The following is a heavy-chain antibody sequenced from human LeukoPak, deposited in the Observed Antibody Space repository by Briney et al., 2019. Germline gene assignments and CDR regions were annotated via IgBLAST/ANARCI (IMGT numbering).Heavy chain of an antibody. CDR2: IIPIFGTA. D-gene: IGHD6-13*01. J-gene: IGHJ4*02. Sequence: SVKVSCKASGGTFSSYAISWVRQAPGQGLEWMGGIIPIFGTANYAQKFQGRVTITADESTSTAYMELSSLRSEDTAVYYCARDLGVEELGSSWYRGYWGQGTLVTVSS. V-gene: IGHV1-69*01. CDR1: GGTFSSYA. CDR3: ARDLGVEELGSSWYRGY.